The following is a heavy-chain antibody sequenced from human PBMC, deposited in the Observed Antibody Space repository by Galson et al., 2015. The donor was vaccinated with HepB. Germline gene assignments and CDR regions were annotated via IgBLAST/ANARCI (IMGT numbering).Heavy chain of an antibody. CDR2: INAGNGNT. Sequence: SVKVSCKASGYTFTSYAMHWVRQAPGQRLEWMGWINAGNGNTKYSQKFQGRVTITRDTSASTAYMELSSLRSEDTAVYYCAREYCSGGSCYPYFDYWGQGTLVTVSS. J-gene: IGHJ4*02. V-gene: IGHV1-3*01. CDR1: GYTFTSYA. CDR3: AREYCSGGSCYPYFDY. D-gene: IGHD2-15*01.